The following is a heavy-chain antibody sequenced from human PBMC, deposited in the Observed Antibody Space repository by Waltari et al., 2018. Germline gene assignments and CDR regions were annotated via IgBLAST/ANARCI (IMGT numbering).Heavy chain of an antibody. CDR1: GFTFSSYA. CDR2: ISGSGGST. D-gene: IGHD6-6*01. CDR3: AKEPYSSSSRYYFDY. Sequence: EVQLLESGGGLVQPGGSLRLSCAASGFTFSSYAMNWVRQAPGKGLEWVSAISGSGGSTYYEDSVKGRFTISRDNSKNTLYLQMNSLRAEDTAVYYCAKEPYSSSSRYYFDYWGQGTLVTVSS. J-gene: IGHJ4*02. V-gene: IGHV3-23*01.